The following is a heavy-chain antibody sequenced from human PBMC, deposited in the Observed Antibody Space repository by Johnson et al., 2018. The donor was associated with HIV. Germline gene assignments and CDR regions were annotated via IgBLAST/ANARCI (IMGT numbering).Heavy chain of an antibody. J-gene: IGHJ3*02. V-gene: IGHV3-30*14. CDR1: GFTFSSYW. CDR3: ARAVARGQWLANGYI. CDR2: ISYDGSNK. D-gene: IGHD6-19*01. Sequence: VQLVESGGGLVQPGGSLRLSCAASGFTFSSYWMSCVRQAPGKGLEWVAVISYDGSNKYYADSVKGRFTISRDNSKNTLYLQMNSLRAEDTAVYYCARAVARGQWLANGYIWGQGTMVTVSS.